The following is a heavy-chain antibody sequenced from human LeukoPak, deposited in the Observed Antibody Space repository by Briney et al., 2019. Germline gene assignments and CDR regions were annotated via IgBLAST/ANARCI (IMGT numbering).Heavy chain of an antibody. V-gene: IGHV5-51*01. D-gene: IGHD3-9*01. Sequence: GESLKISCKGSGYSFTSYWIGWVRQMPGKGLEWMGIIYPGDSDTRYSPSFQGQVTISADKSISTAYLQWSSLKASDTAMYYCATHSSVDYYDILTGYYPFDYWGQGTLVTVSS. CDR3: ATHSSVDYYDILTGYYPFDY. CDR1: GYSFTSYW. J-gene: IGHJ4*02. CDR2: IYPGDSDT.